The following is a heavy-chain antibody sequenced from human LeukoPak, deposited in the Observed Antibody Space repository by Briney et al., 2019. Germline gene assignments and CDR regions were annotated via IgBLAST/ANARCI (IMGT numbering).Heavy chain of an antibody. CDR1: GFTFNTFE. V-gene: IGHV3-48*03. CDR2: VSGSGDEI. Sequence: GGSLRLSCAASGFTFNTFEMNWVRQAPGKGLEWVSYVSGSGDEIRYGDSVRGRFTISRDNAKNAVYLQMNSLRDEDTAVYYCARDYGDHGEYFDYWGQGTLVTVSS. D-gene: IGHD4-17*01. J-gene: IGHJ4*02. CDR3: ARDYGDHGEYFDY.